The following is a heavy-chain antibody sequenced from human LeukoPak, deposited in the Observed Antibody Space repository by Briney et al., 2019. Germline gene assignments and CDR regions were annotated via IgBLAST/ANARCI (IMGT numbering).Heavy chain of an antibody. CDR2: VNPNSGNT. J-gene: IGHJ4*02. V-gene: IGHV1-8*01. CDR1: GYTFTNYD. Sequence: ALVKVSCKTSGYTFTNYDLNWVRQATGQGLEWMGWVNPNSGNTGYAQKFQGRVTMTMDPSISTAYMELSSLRSEDTAIYYCARRSDGYDSSAYCHWGQGTLVTVSS. CDR3: ARRSDGYDSSAYCH. D-gene: IGHD3-22*01.